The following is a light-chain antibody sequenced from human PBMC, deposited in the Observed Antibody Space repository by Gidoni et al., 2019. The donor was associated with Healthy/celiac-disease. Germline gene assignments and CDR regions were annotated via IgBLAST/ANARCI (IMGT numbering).Light chain of an antibody. V-gene: IGLV1-40*01. Sequence: QSVLTQPPSVSVAPGQRVTISCTGSSSNIGAGYDVHWYQQLPGTAPKLLIYGNSNRPSGVPDRFSGSKSGTSASLAITGLQAEDEAGYYCQSYDSSLSGPRVFGGGTKLTVL. CDR3: QSYDSSLSGPRV. J-gene: IGLJ2*01. CDR1: SSNIGAGYD. CDR2: GNS.